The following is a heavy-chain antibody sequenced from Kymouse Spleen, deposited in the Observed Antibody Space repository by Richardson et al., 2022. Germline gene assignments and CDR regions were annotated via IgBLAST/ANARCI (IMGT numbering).Heavy chain of an antibody. CDR2: ISWNSGSI. CDR1: GFTFDDYA. CDR3: AKDKGSSDNYYYYGMDV. V-gene: IGHV3-9*01. D-gene: IGHD6-6*01. Sequence: EVQLVESGGGLVQPGRSLRLSCAASGFTFDDYAMHWVRQAPGKGLEWVSGISWNSGSIGYADSVKGRFTISRDNAKNSLYLQMNSLRAEDTALYYCAKDKGSSDNYYYYGMDVWGQGTTVTVSS. J-gene: IGHJ6*02.